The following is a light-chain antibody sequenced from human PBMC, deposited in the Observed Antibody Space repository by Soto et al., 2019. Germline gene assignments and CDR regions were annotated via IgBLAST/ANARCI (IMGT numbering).Light chain of an antibody. Sequence: DIQMTQSPSSVSASVGDRVTITCRASQSISSWLAWYQQEPGKAPRLLIYAASSLQSGVPSRFSGSGSGTDFTLTISSLQPEDFATYYCQQANSFLLTFGGGTKVEVK. CDR1: QSISSW. J-gene: IGKJ4*01. V-gene: IGKV1-12*01. CDR3: QQANSFLLT. CDR2: AAS.